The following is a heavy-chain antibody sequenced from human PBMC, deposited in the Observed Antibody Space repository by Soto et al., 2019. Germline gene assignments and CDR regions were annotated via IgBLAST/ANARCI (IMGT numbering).Heavy chain of an antibody. V-gene: IGHV4-31*03. CDR3: AREGGYKKDAFDI. J-gene: IGHJ3*02. D-gene: IGHD5-12*01. CDR1: GASINSGDYY. Sequence: QVQLQESGPGLVKPSQTLSLTCTVSGASINSGDYYWTWIRQYPGMGLEWIGYIYYSGSAYYNPSLKSRFTISVDTSNNQFSLKLSSVTAADTAVYYCAREGGYKKDAFDIWGQGTMVTVSS. CDR2: IYYSGSA.